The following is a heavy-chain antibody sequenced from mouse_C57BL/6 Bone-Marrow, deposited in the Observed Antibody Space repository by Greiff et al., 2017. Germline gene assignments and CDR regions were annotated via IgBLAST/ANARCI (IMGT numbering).Heavy chain of an antibody. D-gene: IGHD1-1*01. J-gene: IGHJ3*01. CDR2: IYPGNSDT. CDR3: TRGSSNQAWFAY. V-gene: IGHV1-5*01. Sequence: EVQLQQSGIVLARPGASVKMSCKTSGYTFTSYWMHWVKQRPGQGLEWIGAIYPGNSDTSYNQKFKGKAKLTAVTSASTAYMELSSLTNEDSAVYYCTRGSSNQAWFAYWGQGTLVTVSA. CDR1: GYTFTSYW.